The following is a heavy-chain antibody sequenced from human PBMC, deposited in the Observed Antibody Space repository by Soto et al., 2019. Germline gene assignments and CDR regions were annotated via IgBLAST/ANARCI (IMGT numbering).Heavy chain of an antibody. CDR1: GYTFTSYG. V-gene: IGHV1-18*01. CDR3: XXDSXXXSGXYDGVY. J-gene: IGHJ4*02. D-gene: IGHD6-19*01. Sequence: QVQLVQSGAEVKKPGASVKVSCKASGYTFTSYGISWVRQAPGQGLEWMGWISAYNGNTNYAQKLQGRVTMTTDTSTSTAYMELRSLRSDDTAVYYCXXDSXXXSGXYDGVYWGQGTLVTVSS. CDR2: ISAYNGNT.